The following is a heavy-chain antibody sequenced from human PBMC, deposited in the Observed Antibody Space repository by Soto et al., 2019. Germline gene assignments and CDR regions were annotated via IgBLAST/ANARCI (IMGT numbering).Heavy chain of an antibody. Sequence: PGGSLRLSCAASGFTFSSYGMHWVRQAPGKGLEWVAVIWYDGSNKYYADSVKGRFTISRDNSKNTLYLQMNSLRAEDTAVYYCARDTDYGDYGYIRSFFFDYWGQGTLVTVSS. D-gene: IGHD4-17*01. V-gene: IGHV3-33*01. CDR1: GFTFSSYG. J-gene: IGHJ4*02. CDR2: IWYDGSNK. CDR3: ARDTDYGDYGYIRSFFFDY.